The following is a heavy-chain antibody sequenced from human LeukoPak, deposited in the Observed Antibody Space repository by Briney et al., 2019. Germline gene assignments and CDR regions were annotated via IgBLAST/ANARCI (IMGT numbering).Heavy chain of an antibody. CDR1: GFTFSSYT. D-gene: IGHD5-24*01. Sequence: PGGSLRLSCAASGFTFSSYTGYWVRQAPGKGLEYVSAISNNGGSTYYANSVKGRFTISRDNSKNTLYLQMGSLRAEDMAVYYCARENARDGFNFWGQGTLVTVSS. V-gene: IGHV3-64*01. CDR2: ISNNGGST. J-gene: IGHJ4*02. CDR3: ARENARDGFNF.